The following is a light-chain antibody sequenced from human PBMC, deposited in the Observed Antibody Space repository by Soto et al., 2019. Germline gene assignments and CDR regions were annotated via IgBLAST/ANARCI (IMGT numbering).Light chain of an antibody. V-gene: IGKV3-20*01. CDR1: QSVTNDY. J-gene: IGKJ2*01. CDR2: GAF. Sequence: EIVMTQSPGTLSLSPGDRATLSCRTSQSVTNDYLAWYRQNPGQTPRLLIYGAFNRAGGIPDRFSGSGSGTDFTLTIRRLEPEDFAVYYCQQYGTSPRTFGQGTKLEIK. CDR3: QQYGTSPRT.